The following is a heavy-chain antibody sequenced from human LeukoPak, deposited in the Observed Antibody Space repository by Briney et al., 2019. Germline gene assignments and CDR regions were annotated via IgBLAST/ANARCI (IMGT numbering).Heavy chain of an antibody. Sequence: GGSLRLSCAASGFTFSSHGMHWVRQAPGKGLEWVAFIRYDGSNKYYADSVKGRFTISRDNSKNTLYLQMNSLRAEDTAVYYCAKVAGTTTNYYMDVWGKGTTVTVSS. J-gene: IGHJ6*03. CDR1: GFTFSSHG. V-gene: IGHV3-30*02. CDR2: IRYDGSNK. D-gene: IGHD1-1*01. CDR3: AKVAGTTTNYYMDV.